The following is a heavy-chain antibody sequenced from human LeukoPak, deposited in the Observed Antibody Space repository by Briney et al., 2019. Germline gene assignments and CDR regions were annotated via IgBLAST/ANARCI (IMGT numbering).Heavy chain of an antibody. CDR1: GFTVSSNY. V-gene: IGHV3-21*01. Sequence: GGSLRLSCAASGFTVSSNYMNWVRQAPGKGLEWVSSISSSSSYIYYADSVKGRFTISRDNAKNSLYLQMNSLGAEDTAVYYCARESTVGPIQTDALDIWGQGTMVTVSS. CDR2: ISSSSSYI. CDR3: ARESTVGPIQTDALDI. J-gene: IGHJ3*02. D-gene: IGHD1-26*01.